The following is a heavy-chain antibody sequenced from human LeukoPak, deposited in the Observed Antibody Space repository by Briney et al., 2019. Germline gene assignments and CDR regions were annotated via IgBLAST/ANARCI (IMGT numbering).Heavy chain of an antibody. CDR1: GFTFSSYE. Sequence: GGSLRLSCAASGFTFSSYEMNWVRQAPGKGLEWVSYISSSGSTIYYADSVKGRFTISRDNAKNSLYLQMNSLRAEDTAAYYCARYRNYYGSGSYLDIWGQGTMVTVSS. D-gene: IGHD3-10*01. CDR3: ARYRNYYGSGSYLDI. J-gene: IGHJ3*02. V-gene: IGHV3-48*03. CDR2: ISSSGSTI.